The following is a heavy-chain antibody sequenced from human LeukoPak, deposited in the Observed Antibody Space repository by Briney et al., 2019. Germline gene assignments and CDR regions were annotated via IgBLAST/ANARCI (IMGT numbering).Heavy chain of an antibody. Sequence: LSLTCTVSGYSISSGYYWVWIRQPPGKGLEWVPYISSSGSTIYYADSVKGRFTISRDNAKNSLYLQMNSLRAEDTAVYYCASGYSGYETHFYFDYWGQGTLVTVSS. CDR1: GYSISSGYY. CDR3: ASGYSGYETHFYFDY. CDR2: ISSSGSTI. D-gene: IGHD5-12*01. V-gene: IGHV3-11*04. J-gene: IGHJ4*02.